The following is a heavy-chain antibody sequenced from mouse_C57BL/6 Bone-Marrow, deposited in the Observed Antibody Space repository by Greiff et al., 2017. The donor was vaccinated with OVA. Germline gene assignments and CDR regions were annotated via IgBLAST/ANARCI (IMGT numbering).Heavy chain of an antibody. J-gene: IGHJ3*01. Sequence: VQLKQSGAELVRPGASVKLSCTASGFNIKDDYMHWVKQRPEQGLEWIGWIDPENGDTEYASKFQGKATITADTSSNTAYLQRSSLTSEDTAVYYCTGGWLLLAWFAYWGQGTLVTVSA. CDR3: TGGWLLLAWFAY. V-gene: IGHV14-4*01. CDR2: IDPENGDT. CDR1: GFNIKDDY. D-gene: IGHD2-3*01.